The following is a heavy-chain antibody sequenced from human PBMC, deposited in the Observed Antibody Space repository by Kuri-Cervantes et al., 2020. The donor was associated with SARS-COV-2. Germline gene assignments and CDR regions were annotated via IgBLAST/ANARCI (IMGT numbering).Heavy chain of an antibody. D-gene: IGHD7-27*01. CDR1: GFTVSVGY. CDR2: INWNGGST. CDR3: ARDLSYLGMEDY. Sequence: GESLKISWAASGFTVSVGYMSRVRQAPGKGLEWVSGINWNGGSTGYADSVKGRFTISRDNAKNSLYLQMNSLRAEDTALYYCARDLSYLGMEDYWGQGTLVTVSS. J-gene: IGHJ4*02. V-gene: IGHV3-20*04.